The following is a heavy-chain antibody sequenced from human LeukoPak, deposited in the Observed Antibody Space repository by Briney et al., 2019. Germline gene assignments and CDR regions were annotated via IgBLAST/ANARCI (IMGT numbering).Heavy chain of an antibody. J-gene: IGHJ3*02. CDR3: ARDSRSCRSSDCRGDAFDI. D-gene: IGHD6-25*01. CDR2: IKEDGSKK. Sequence: VGSLRLSCGASGFTLSSYWMTWVRQAPGKGLEWVANIKEDGSKKYYVESVRGRFTISRDNAENSLYLQMNSLRAEDTAVYYCARDSRSCRSSDCRGDAFDIWGRGTMVAVSS. CDR1: GFTLSSYW. V-gene: IGHV3-7*01.